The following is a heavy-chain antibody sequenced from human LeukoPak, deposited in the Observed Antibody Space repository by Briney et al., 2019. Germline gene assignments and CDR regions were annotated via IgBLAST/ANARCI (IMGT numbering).Heavy chain of an antibody. D-gene: IGHD1-26*01. J-gene: IGHJ6*03. CDR3: ARDPYSGNYGNYYYYYMDV. CDR2: IRYDGSNK. V-gene: IGHV3-30*04. CDR1: GFTFNSYS. Sequence: GRSLRLSCAASGFTFNSYSMHWVRQAPGKGLEWVAFIRYDGSNKYYADSVKGRFTISRDNSKNTLYLQMNSLGPEDTAVYYCARDPYSGNYGNYYYYYMDVWGKGTTVTISS.